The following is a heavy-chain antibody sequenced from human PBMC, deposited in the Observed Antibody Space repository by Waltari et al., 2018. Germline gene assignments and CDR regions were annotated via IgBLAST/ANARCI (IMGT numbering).Heavy chain of an antibody. Sequence: VQLVKSGDEVKRPGSSVKVSCKASGGTFSSYAISGVRQAPGQGLECMGGIIPIFGTANYAQKFQGRVTITTDESTSTAYMELSSLRSEDTAVYYCAREGSSWYGIFDYWGQGTLVTVSS. D-gene: IGHD6-13*01. V-gene: IGHV1-69*05. J-gene: IGHJ4*02. CDR1: GGTFSSYA. CDR3: AREGSSWYGIFDY. CDR2: IIPIFGTA.